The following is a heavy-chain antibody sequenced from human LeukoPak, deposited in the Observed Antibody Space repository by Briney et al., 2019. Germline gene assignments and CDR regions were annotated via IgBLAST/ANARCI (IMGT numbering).Heavy chain of an antibody. V-gene: IGHV3-30*02. Sequence: GGFLRLSRAASGFIFSIYGRRWGRQAANKGVEWVAFIRYDASNKYHAESVKGRFTIARDDSKNTVYLQMNSLRAEDTAVYYCAKNNQLQYFHFDVWGKGTLVTVSS. CDR3: AKNNQLQYFHFDV. J-gene: IGHJ4*02. D-gene: IGHD2-2*02. CDR2: IRYDASNK. CDR1: GFIFSIYG.